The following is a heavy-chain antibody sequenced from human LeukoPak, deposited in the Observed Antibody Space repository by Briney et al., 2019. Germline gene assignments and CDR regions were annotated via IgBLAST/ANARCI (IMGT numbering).Heavy chain of an antibody. Sequence: GGSLRLSCAAPRLFFSSFAMSWVRQAPGRGLEWVSSIRPSGDNTYYGDSVKGRFTISRDNSKNTVYLQMNNMRVDDTAVYYCARVAGWHWLDPWGQGTLVTVSS. CDR2: IRPSGDNT. CDR1: RLFFSSFA. CDR3: ARVAGWHWLDP. J-gene: IGHJ5*02. D-gene: IGHD6-19*01. V-gene: IGHV3-23*01.